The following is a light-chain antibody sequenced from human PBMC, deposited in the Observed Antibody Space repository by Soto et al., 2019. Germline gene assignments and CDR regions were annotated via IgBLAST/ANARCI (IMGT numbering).Light chain of an antibody. Sequence: QSALTQPASVSGSPGQSITISCTGTISDVGGYDYVSWYQQHPGKAPKLMIYDVSNRPSGVSNRFSGSKSCNTASLTISGLQADDEADYYCSSYTTSSTYVFGTGTKLTVL. CDR2: DVS. CDR3: SSYTTSSTYV. V-gene: IGLV2-14*01. CDR1: ISDVGGYDY. J-gene: IGLJ1*01.